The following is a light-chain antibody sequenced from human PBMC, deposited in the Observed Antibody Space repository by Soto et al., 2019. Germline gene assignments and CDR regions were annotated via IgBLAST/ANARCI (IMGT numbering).Light chain of an antibody. CDR1: QSVSSSSY. V-gene: IGKV3-20*01. Sequence: EIVLTQSPGTLSLPPGERATLSCRASQSVSSSSYLAWYQQKPGQAPRHIIYGASSRATGIPDRFSGSVSATDFTLTISRLEPEDFAVYYCRQYGSSPSYTFGQGTKLEIK. CDR2: GAS. J-gene: IGKJ2*01. CDR3: RQYGSSPSYT.